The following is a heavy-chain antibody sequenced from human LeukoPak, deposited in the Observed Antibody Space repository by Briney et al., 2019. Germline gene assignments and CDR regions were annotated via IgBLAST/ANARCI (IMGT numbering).Heavy chain of an antibody. CDR2: INPNSGDT. V-gene: IGHV1-2*06. CDR3: ARANPLYCSSTTCLFDY. CDR1: GYTFTGYY. J-gene: IGHJ4*02. D-gene: IGHD2-2*01. Sequence: ASVKVSCKASGYTFTGYYMHWGRHAPGQGFEWMGRINPNSGDTNYAQKFQGRVTMTRDTSISTAHMELSRLRSDDTAVYYCARANPLYCSSTTCLFDYWGQGTLVTVSS.